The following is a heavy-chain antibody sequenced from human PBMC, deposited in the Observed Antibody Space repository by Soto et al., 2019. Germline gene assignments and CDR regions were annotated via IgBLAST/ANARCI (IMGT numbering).Heavy chain of an antibody. J-gene: IGHJ3*02. CDR3: ARDATRKNYYDSSGPGRGAFDI. Sequence: QVQLMESGGGVVQPGRSLRLSCAASGFTFSSYAMHWVRQAPSKGLKWVEVISYAGSKKYYADSVKGRFTITRDNSKNTLYLQMNRLRAEDTAVYYCARDATRKNYYDSSGPGRGAFDIWGQGTMVTVSS. CDR1: GFTFSSYA. V-gene: IGHV3-30-3*01. CDR2: ISYAGSKK. D-gene: IGHD3-22*01.